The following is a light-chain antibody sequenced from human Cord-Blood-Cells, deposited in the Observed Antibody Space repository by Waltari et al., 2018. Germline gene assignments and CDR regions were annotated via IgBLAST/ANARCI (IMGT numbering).Light chain of an antibody. CDR2: GAA. CDR1: QSVSSSY. CDR3: QQYGSSPFT. J-gene: IGKJ3*01. V-gene: IGKV3-20*01. Sequence: EIVLTQSPGTLSLSPGERATLSCRASQSVSSSYLAWYQQKPGQAPRPLIYGAASSATGIPDRFSVSGSGTVFTLTISRLEPEDFAVYYCQQYGSSPFTFGPGTKVDIK.